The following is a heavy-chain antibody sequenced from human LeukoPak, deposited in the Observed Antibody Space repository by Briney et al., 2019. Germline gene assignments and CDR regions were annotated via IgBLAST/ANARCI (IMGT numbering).Heavy chain of an antibody. CDR2: IYSGGST. Sequence: GGPLRLSCAASGFTVSSNYMSWVRQAPGKGLEWVSVIYSGGSTYYADSVKGRFTISRDNSKNTLYLQMNSLRAEDTAVYYCARKDYYDSSGYRNYWGQGTLVTVSS. J-gene: IGHJ4*02. CDR1: GFTVSSNY. D-gene: IGHD3-22*01. CDR3: ARKDYYDSSGYRNY. V-gene: IGHV3-66*01.